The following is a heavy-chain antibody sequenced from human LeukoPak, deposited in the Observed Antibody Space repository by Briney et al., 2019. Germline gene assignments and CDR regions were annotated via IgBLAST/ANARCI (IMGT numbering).Heavy chain of an antibody. CDR2: IYSSGST. Sequence: SETLSLTCTVSGGSISTYYWSWIRQPPGKGLEWIGYIYSSGSTNYNPSLTSRVTISVDTSKNQFSLKLSSVTAADTALYYCAGATGYYYDSWGQGTLVTVSS. CDR3: AGATGYYYDS. V-gene: IGHV4-59*01. J-gene: IGHJ4*02. D-gene: IGHD3-9*01. CDR1: GGSISTYY.